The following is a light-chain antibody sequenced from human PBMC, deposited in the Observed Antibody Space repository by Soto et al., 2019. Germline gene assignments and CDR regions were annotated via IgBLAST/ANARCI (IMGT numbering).Light chain of an antibody. Sequence: QSALTQPPSASGSPGQSVTISCTGTNSDFVGYNFVSWFQQHPGKAPRLIIYEVNERPSGVPHRFSGSKSGNTASLTISGLQADDEADYYCSSYITSNNLRVFGTGTKLTVL. CDR2: EVN. CDR3: SSYITSNNLRV. CDR1: NSDFVGYNF. V-gene: IGLV2-8*01. J-gene: IGLJ1*01.